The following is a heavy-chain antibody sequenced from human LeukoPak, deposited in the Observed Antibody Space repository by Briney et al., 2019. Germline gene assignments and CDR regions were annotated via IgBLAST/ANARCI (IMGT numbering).Heavy chain of an antibody. D-gene: IGHD6-19*01. J-gene: IGHJ4*02. CDR2: MNPKSGNI. CDR1: GYTFTSYE. CDR3: ARGLDSSGWYEDY. V-gene: IGHV1-8*01. Sequence: ASVKVSCKASGYTFTSYEINWVRQATGQGLEWMGWMNPKSGNIGYAQKFQGRVTMTRNTSISTAYMELDSLRSEDTAVYYCARGLDSSGWYEDYWGQGTLVTVSS.